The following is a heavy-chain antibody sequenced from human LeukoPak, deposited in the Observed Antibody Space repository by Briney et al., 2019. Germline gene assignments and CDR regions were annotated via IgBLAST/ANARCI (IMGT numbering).Heavy chain of an antibody. CDR2: ISYSGST. D-gene: IGHD1-26*01. V-gene: IGHV4-61*01. CDR1: GVSVSSGTYD. CDR3: ARDTRIVGATAIDC. J-gene: IGHJ4*02. Sequence: SETLSLTCTVSGVSVSSGTYDWSWLRQPPGKGLEWIGYISYSGSTNYNPSLWGRVTISVDTSKNQFSLELSSVTAADTAVFYCARDTRIVGATAIDCWGQGTLVTVSS.